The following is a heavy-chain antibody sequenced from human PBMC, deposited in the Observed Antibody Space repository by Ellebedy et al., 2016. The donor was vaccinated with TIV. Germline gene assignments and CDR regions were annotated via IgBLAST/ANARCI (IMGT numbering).Heavy chain of an antibody. D-gene: IGHD4-17*01. Sequence: PGGSLRLSCAASGFTFSSYTMNWVRQAPGKGLEWVSSISGSSTYIYYAAPVKGRFAISRDNAKNSLYLQMNSLRTEDTAVYYCARKVPAPTTVPPNWYFDLWGRGTLVTVSS. CDR3: ARKVPAPTTVPPNWYFDL. CDR1: GFTFSSYT. CDR2: ISGSSTYI. J-gene: IGHJ2*01. V-gene: IGHV3-21*01.